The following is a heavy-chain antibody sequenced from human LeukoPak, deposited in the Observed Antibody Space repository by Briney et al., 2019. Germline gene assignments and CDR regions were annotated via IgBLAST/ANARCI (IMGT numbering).Heavy chain of an antibody. CDR2: IKGDGSKQ. J-gene: IGHJ4*02. CDR3: ARDGDHSCGDY. V-gene: IGHV3-7*01. CDR1: GLAFSTNS. Sequence: GGSLRLSCAASGLAFSTNSMSWVRQAPGKGLEWVANIKGDGSKQYYVDSVKGRFTISRDNAKNSLYLQMYSLTAEDTAVYYCARDGDHSCGDYWGQGTLVTVSS. D-gene: IGHD2-2*01.